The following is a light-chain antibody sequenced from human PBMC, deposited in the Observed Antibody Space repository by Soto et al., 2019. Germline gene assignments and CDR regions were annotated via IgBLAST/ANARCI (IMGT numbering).Light chain of an antibody. Sequence: EVVLTQSPATLSLSPGERVTLSCRASQSITGYLAWSQHKPGQAPRLLIYDTFKRATGIPARFSGSGSGTDFTLTISSLEPEDFATYVCQQRTKWPATVGRGTKVEMK. CDR2: DTF. CDR1: QSITGY. J-gene: IGKJ1*01. CDR3: QQRTKWPAT. V-gene: IGKV3-11*01.